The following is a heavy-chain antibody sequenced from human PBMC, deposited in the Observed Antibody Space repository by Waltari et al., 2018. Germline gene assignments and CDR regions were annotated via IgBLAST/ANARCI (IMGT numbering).Heavy chain of an antibody. CDR3: ATARGYGTGWYGKNDY. Sequence: EVQLVESGGGLVQPGGSLRLPCVPSGLSLTNYEMTWVRQAPGKGLEWVAYVSHAGSTIKYADSVKGRFTISKDDAKNSLFLQMNSLRVEDTGVYYCATARGYGTGWYGKNDYWGQGTLVTVSS. J-gene: IGHJ4*02. CDR2: VSHAGSTI. CDR1: GLSLTNYE. V-gene: IGHV3-48*03. D-gene: IGHD6-19*01.